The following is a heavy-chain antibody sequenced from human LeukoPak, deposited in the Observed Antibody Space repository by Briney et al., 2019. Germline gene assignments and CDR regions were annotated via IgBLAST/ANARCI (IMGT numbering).Heavy chain of an antibody. CDR1: GGSISSYY. Sequence: PSETLSLTCTVSGGSISSYYWSWIRQPAGKGPEWIGRIYTSGSTNYNPSLKSRVTMSVDTSKNQFSLKLSSVTAADTAVYYCARDQGSGWSSGYFDYWGQGTLVTVSS. CDR2: IYTSGST. V-gene: IGHV4-4*07. D-gene: IGHD6-19*01. CDR3: ARDQGSGWSSGYFDY. J-gene: IGHJ4*02.